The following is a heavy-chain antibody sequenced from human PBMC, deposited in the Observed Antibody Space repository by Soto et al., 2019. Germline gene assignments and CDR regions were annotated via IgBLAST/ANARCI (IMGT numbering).Heavy chain of an antibody. J-gene: IGHJ6*02. Sequence: ETCARSFTVSGGSISSSSNYWGWIRQAPGKVLEWIGSIYYSGSTYYNPSLKSRVTISVDTPKNQFSLKLSSVTAADTAVYYCARGNTILGVVYHSYYGIDVWGQGTTV. D-gene: IGHD3-3*01. V-gene: IGHV4-39*01. CDR1: GGSISSSSNY. CDR2: IYYSGST. CDR3: ARGNTILGVVYHSYYGIDV.